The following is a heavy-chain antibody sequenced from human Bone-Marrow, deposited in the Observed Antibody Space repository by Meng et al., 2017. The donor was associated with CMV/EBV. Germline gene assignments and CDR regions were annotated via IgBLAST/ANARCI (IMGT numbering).Heavy chain of an antibody. V-gene: IGHV3-11*01. D-gene: IGHD3-3*01. J-gene: IGHJ6*02. Sequence: GGSLRLSCAASGFTFSDYYMSWIRQAPGKGLEWVSYISSSGSTIYYADSVKGRFTISRDNAKNSLYLQMNSLRAEDTAVYYCARDTYDFWSGSFLSLYYYYYGMDVWGQWTTVTVSS. CDR3: ARDTYDFWSGSFLSLYYYYYGMDV. CDR2: ISSSGSTI. CDR1: GFTFSDYY.